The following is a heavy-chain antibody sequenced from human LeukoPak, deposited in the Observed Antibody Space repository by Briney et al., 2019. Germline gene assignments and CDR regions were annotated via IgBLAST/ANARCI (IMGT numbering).Heavy chain of an antibody. J-gene: IGHJ4*02. D-gene: IGHD4-17*01. CDR1: GASINSYY. Sequence: PSETLSLTCSVSGASINSYYWTWMRQPPGKGLEWIGYVSHSGSANYNPSVKSRVTISLDTSKNQFSLELNSVTAADTAVYFCTRDRNTASLFDYWGQGTLVTVSS. CDR3: TRDRNTASLFDY. CDR2: VSHSGSA. V-gene: IGHV4-59*01.